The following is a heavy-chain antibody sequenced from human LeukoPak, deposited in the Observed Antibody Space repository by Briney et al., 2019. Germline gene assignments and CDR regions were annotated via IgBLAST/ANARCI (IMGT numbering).Heavy chain of an antibody. CDR1: GFTFSDYY. J-gene: IGHJ4*02. CDR3: ARDYGSGSYPPYFDY. D-gene: IGHD3-10*01. V-gene: IGHV3-11*04. CDR2: ITNSGRTI. Sequence: GGSLRLCCAASGFTFSDYYMTWIRQAPGKGLEWVSYITNSGRTIYYADSVKGRFTISRDNAKNSLYLQMNSLRAEDTAVYYCARDYGSGSYPPYFDYWGQGTLVTVSS.